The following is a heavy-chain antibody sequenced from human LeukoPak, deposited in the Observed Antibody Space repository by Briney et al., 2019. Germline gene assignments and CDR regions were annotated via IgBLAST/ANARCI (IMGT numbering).Heavy chain of an antibody. D-gene: IGHD5-18*01. CDR3: ARGQGYNYAPFDY. Sequence: SVKVSCKASGGTFSSYAISWVRQAPGQGLEWMGGIIPIFGTANNAQKFQGRVTITTDESTSTAYMELSSLRSEGTAVYYCARGQGYNYAPFDYWGQGTLVTVSS. V-gene: IGHV1-69*05. CDR1: GGTFSSYA. CDR2: IIPIFGTA. J-gene: IGHJ4*02.